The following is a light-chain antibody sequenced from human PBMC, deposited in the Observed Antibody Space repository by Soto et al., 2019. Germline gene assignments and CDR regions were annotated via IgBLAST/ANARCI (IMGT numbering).Light chain of an antibody. V-gene: IGKV1-17*01. CDR1: QGIRND. CDR3: LQHNSYPRT. J-gene: IGKJ1*01. Sequence: DIQMTQSPSSLSAFVGDRVTITCRASQGIRNDLVWYQQKPGKAPKRLIYGASSLQSGVPSRFSGSGSETEFTFTISSLQPEDFATYFCLQHNSYPRTLGQATKVDIK. CDR2: GAS.